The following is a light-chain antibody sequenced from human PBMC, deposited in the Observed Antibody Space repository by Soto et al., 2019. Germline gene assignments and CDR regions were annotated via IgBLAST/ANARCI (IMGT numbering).Light chain of an antibody. CDR3: QVWDSTSDLAV. CDR1: NIGSKR. V-gene: IGLV3-21*02. J-gene: IGLJ1*01. Sequence: SYELTQPPSVSVAPGQTARMTCGGNNIGSKRVQWYRHKAGQAPVMVVYEDSDRPSGIPERFSGSNSGNTATLTISRVEAGDEADYYCQVWDSTSDLAVFGTGTKLTVL. CDR2: EDS.